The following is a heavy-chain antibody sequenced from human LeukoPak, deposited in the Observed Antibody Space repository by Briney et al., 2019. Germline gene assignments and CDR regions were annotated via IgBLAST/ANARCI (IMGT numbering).Heavy chain of an antibody. CDR2: ISYSGSP. D-gene: IGHD3-9*01. J-gene: IGHJ6*03. CDR1: GGSMNNNNYY. V-gene: IGHV4-39*01. CDR3: ARLLSYDVLTDNYYKYYMDV. Sequence: SETLSLTCTVSGGSMNNNNYYWGWIRQSPGKSLELIGSISYSGSPYYNPSPKGRVTMSVDTSKMQFALKVTSATAADTAVYYCARLLSYDVLTDNYYKYYMDVWGKGTTVIVSS.